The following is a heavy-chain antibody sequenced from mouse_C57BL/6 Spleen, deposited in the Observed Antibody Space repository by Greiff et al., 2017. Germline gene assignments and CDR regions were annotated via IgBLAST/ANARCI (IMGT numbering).Heavy chain of an antibody. CDR2: IWSDGST. CDR3: ARHGGLRREENAMDY. Sequence: QVQLKESGPGLVAPSQSLSITCTVSGFSLTSYGVHWVRQPPGKGLEWLVVIWSDGSTTYNSALKSRLSLSKDNSKSQVFLKMNSLQTDDTAMYYCARHGGLRREENAMDYWGQGTSVTVSS. V-gene: IGHV2-6-1*01. D-gene: IGHD2-4*01. J-gene: IGHJ4*01. CDR1: GFSLTSYG.